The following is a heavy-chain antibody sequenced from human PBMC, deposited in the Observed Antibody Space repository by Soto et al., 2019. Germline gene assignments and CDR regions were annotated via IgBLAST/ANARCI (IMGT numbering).Heavy chain of an antibody. Sequence: EVQLLESGGGLVQPGGSLRLSCAASGFTFGNYAMTWVRQAPGKGLEWVSTINESGRKTYYADSVKGRFTISSDKSKNTLSLQMNSLRAEDTAVYFCAKDARPTTWGQGTLVTVSS. CDR3: AKDARPTT. J-gene: IGHJ5*02. CDR1: GFTFGNYA. V-gene: IGHV3-23*01. CDR2: INESGRKT.